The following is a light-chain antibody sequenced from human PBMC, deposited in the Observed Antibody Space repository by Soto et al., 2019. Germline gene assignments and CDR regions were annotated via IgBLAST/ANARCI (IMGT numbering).Light chain of an antibody. J-gene: IGKJ4*01. V-gene: IGKV3-15*01. CDR3: QQYIRWPLT. Sequence: EIVMTQSPATLSVAPGGRSILSCRASQSGSSNLAWYQQKPGQAPRLLIYGASTRATGTPARFSGSGSGTEFTLTISSLQPEDFAVYYCQQYIRWPLTFGGGTQVDI. CDR1: QSGSSN. CDR2: GAS.